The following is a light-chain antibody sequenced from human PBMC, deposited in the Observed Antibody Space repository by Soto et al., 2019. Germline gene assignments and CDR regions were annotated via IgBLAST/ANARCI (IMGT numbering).Light chain of an antibody. CDR1: QGIRDD. CDR3: QQYNSYPIT. J-gene: IGKJ5*01. Sequence: AIQMTQSPSSLSASVGDTVTITCRASQGIRDDLGWYQQKPGQAPKLLIYAASSLQSGVPSRFSGSGSGKDFTLTISSLQPDDFATYYCQQYNSYPITFGQGTRLEIK. CDR2: AAS. V-gene: IGKV1-6*02.